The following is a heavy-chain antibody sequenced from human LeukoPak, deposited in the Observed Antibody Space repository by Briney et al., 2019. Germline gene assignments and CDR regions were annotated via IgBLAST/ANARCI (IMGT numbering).Heavy chain of an antibody. D-gene: IGHD3-22*01. J-gene: IGHJ3*02. CDR1: GYTFTGYY. CDR3: AGEDNSSGYRPFDI. CDR2: INPNNGGT. V-gene: IGHV1-2*06. Sequence: ASVKVSCKASGYTFTGYYMHWVRQAPGQGLEWMGRINPNNGGTNYAQKFQGRVTMTRDMSMSTACMELSRLRSDDTAVYYCAGEDNSSGYRPFDIWGQGTMVTVPS.